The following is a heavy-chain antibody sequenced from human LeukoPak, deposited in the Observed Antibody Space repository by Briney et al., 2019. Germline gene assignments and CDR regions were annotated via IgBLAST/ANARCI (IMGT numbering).Heavy chain of an antibody. Sequence: ASVKVSCKASGYTFSDYAMHWVRQAPGQRFEWMGWIDAGNGDTRYSQKFQGRVTITRDTSASTAYIELSSLRSEDTAVYYCARAVEMATGFDYWGQGTLVTVSS. V-gene: IGHV1-3*01. CDR3: ARAVEMATGFDY. D-gene: IGHD5-24*01. CDR1: GYTFSDYA. CDR2: IDAGNGDT. J-gene: IGHJ4*02.